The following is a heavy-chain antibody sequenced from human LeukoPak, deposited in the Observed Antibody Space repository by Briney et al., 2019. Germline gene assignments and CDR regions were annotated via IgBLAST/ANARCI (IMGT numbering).Heavy chain of an antibody. CDR1: GYTFTGYY. CDR3: ARDAGVAVADQFDY. D-gene: IGHD6-19*01. J-gene: IGHJ4*02. Sequence: ASVKVSCKASGYTFTGYYMHWVRQAPGQGLEWMGWINPNSGGTNYAQKFQGRVTMTRDTSISTAYMELSRLRSDDTAVYYCARDAGVAVADQFDYWGQGTLVTVSS. V-gene: IGHV1-2*02. CDR2: INPNSGGT.